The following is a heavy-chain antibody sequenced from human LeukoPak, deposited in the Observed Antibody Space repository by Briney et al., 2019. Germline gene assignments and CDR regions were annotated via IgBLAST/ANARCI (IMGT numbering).Heavy chain of an antibody. V-gene: IGHV4-59*08. J-gene: IGHJ4*02. CDR3: ARSCTNGVCYRY. CDR1: GGSISSYY. D-gene: IGHD2-8*01. CDR2: VYYRGST. Sequence: SETLSLTCTVSGGSISSYYWSWIRQPPGKGLEWIGYVYYRGSTNYNPSLKSRVTISIDTSKNQFSLKLSSVTAADTAVYYCARSCTNGVCYRYWGQGTLVTVSS.